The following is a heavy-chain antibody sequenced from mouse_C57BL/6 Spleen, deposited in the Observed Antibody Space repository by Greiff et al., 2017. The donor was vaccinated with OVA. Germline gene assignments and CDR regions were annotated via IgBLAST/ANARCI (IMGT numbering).Heavy chain of an antibody. V-gene: IGHV1-18*01. D-gene: IGHD2-4*01. J-gene: IGHJ3*01. CDR2: INPNNGGT. CDR1: GYTFTDYN. CDR3: ARYEMGLRRGFAY. Sequence: EVQLQQSGPELVKPGASVKIPCKASGYTFTDYNMDWVKQSHGKSLEWIGDINPNNGGTIYNQKFKGKATLTVDKSSSTAYMELRSLTSEDTAVYYCARYEMGLRRGFAYWGQGTLVTVSA.